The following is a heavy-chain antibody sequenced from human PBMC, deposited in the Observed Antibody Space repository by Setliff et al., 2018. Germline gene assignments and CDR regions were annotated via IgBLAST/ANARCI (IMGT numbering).Heavy chain of an antibody. J-gene: IGHJ4*02. D-gene: IGHD3-3*01. Sequence: TLSLTCTVSGGSISSGNYYWSWIRQPAGKGLEWIGHIYTSGSTNYNPSLKSRVTISVDTSKNQFSLKLSSVTAADTAVYYCARESDDFWSGYYFDSWGQGTLVTVSS. CDR2: IYTSGST. CDR1: GGSISSGNYY. CDR3: ARESDDFWSGYYFDS. V-gene: IGHV4-61*09.